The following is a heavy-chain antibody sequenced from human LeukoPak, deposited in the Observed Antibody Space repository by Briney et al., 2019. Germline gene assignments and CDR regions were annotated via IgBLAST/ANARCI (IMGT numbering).Heavy chain of an antibody. Sequence: ASVKVSCKASGYTFTTYAMNWVRQVPGQGLEWLGWISTNSGNPTYAQGLTGRYVFSLDTSVSTTYLQINSLKADDTAVYYCARTGGRYLDPLDHWGQGTLVTVSS. D-gene: IGHD3-9*01. CDR3: ARTGGRYLDPLDH. V-gene: IGHV7-4-1*02. CDR1: GYTFTTYA. J-gene: IGHJ4*02. CDR2: ISTNSGNP.